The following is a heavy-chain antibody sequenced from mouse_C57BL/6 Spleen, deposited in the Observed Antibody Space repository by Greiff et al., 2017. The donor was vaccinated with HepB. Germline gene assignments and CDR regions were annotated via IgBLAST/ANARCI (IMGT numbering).Heavy chain of an antibody. V-gene: IGHV5-17*01. CDR1: GFTFSDYG. CDR2: ISSGSSTI. Sequence: EVQVVESGGGLVKPGGSLKLSCAASGFTFSDYGMHWVRQAPEKGLEWVAYISSGSSTIYYADTVKGRFTISRDNAKNTLFLQMTSLRSEDTAMYYCARHDYGSYYAMDYWGQGTSVTVSS. CDR3: ARHDYGSYYAMDY. J-gene: IGHJ4*01. D-gene: IGHD2-4*01.